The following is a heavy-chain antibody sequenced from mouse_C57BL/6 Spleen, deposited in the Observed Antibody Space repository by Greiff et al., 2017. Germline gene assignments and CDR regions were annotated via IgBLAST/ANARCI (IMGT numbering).Heavy chain of an antibody. V-gene: IGHV5-17*01. CDR1: GFTFSDYG. D-gene: IGHD1-1*01. J-gene: IGHJ4*01. CDR3: ARPSTVNAMDY. Sequence: EVMLVESGGGLVKPGGSLKLSCAASGFTFSDYGMHWVRQAPEKGLEWVAYISSGSSNIYYADTVKGRFTISRDNAKDTLFLQMTSLRAEDTAMYYCARPSTVNAMDYWGQGTSVTVSS. CDR2: ISSGSSNI.